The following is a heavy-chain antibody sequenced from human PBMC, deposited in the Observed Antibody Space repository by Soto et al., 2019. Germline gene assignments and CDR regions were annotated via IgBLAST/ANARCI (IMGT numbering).Heavy chain of an antibody. V-gene: IGHV3-23*01. CDR2: ISGSGGST. J-gene: IGHJ4*02. CDR3: ATLRRGYGDYVLD. CDR1: GFTFSSYA. Sequence: EVQLLESGGGLVQPGGSLRLSCAASGFTFSSYAMSWVRQAPGKGLEWVSAISGSGGSTYYADSVKGRFTISRDDSKNTLYLQMNSLRAEDTAVYYCATLRRGYGDYVLDWGQGTLVTVSS. D-gene: IGHD4-17*01.